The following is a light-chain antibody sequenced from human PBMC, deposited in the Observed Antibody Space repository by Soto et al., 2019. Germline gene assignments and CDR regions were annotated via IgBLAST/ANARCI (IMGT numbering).Light chain of an antibody. V-gene: IGKV4-1*01. CDR3: QQYDSTPTPPS. CDR2: WAS. CDR1: QSLLYSSNNKNY. Sequence: DIVMTQSPDSLAVSLGERATINCKSSQSLLYSSNNKNYLAWYQQKSGQPPKLLIYWASTRESGVPDRFSGSGSGTDFTLTISSLQAEDVAVYYYQQYDSTPTPPSFGPGTKLEIK. J-gene: IGKJ2*01.